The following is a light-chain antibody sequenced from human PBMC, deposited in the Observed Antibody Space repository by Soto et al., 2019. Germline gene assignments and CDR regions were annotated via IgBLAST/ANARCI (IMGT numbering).Light chain of an antibody. CDR3: QQRAHWPPIT. CDR1: QSVENY. Sequence: ETVWTQSPATLSLSPGERATLSCRASQSVENYLAWYQQKPGQAPRLLIYDTFNRATGIPARFSGSGSGTDFTLTISSLEPEDFAIYYCQQRAHWPPITFGQGTRLEMK. V-gene: IGKV3-11*01. J-gene: IGKJ5*01. CDR2: DTF.